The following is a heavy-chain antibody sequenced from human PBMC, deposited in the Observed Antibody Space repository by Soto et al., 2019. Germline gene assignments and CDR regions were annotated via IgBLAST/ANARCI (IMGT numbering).Heavy chain of an antibody. CDR1: GYKFPDYG. V-gene: IGHV1-18*01. CDR3: ARVEDSGTYLI. Sequence: QARLTQSGPEVKKLGASVKVSCKASGYKFPDYGISWVRRAPGQGPEWLGWISAYNGDTEYANKFQGRITVTTDTSTTTVYLELRRLRHEDTAIYYCARVEDSGTYLIWGQGTLVTASS. CDR2: ISAYNGDT. D-gene: IGHD1-26*01. J-gene: IGHJ4*02.